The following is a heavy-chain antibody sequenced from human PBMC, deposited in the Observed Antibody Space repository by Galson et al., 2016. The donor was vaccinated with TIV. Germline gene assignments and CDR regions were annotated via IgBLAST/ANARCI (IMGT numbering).Heavy chain of an antibody. CDR1: GFTFSSYT. J-gene: IGHJ4*02. Sequence: SLRLSCAASGFTFSSYTFHWVRQTPSKGLEWVAIISHDGNNKDFADSVEGRFTISRDSSKNTVFLQMNSLRLEDTAVYYCTRDGRGNWKYVDYFDYWGPGTVVTVSS. D-gene: IGHD1-7*01. V-gene: IGHV3-30-3*01. CDR3: TRDGRGNWKYVDYFDY. CDR2: ISHDGNNK.